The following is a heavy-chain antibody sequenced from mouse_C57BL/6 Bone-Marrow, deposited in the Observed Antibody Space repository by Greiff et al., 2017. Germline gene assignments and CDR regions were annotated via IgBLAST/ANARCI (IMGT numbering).Heavy chain of an antibody. D-gene: IGHD2-1*01. Sequence: QVQLQQPGAELVKPGASVKLPCKASGYTFTSYWMHWVKQRPGQGLEWIGMIHPNSGSTNYNEKFKSKATLTVDKSSSTAYMQLSSLTSEDSAVYYCASPKLPPYYARDYWGQGTSVTVSS. CDR3: ASPKLPPYYARDY. J-gene: IGHJ4*01. CDR1: GYTFTSYW. CDR2: IHPNSGST. V-gene: IGHV1-64*01.